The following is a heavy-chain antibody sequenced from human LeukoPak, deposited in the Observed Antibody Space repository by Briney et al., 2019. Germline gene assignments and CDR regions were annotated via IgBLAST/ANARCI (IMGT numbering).Heavy chain of an antibody. CDR2: ISYDGSNK. V-gene: IGHV3-30*18. CDR3: AKSKGIAAAGTNGMDV. D-gene: IGHD6-13*01. CDR1: GFTFSSYG. J-gene: IGHJ6*02. Sequence: GGSLRLSCAASGFTFSSYGMHWVRQAPGKGLEWVAVISYDGSNKYYAGSVKGRFTISRDNSKNTLYLQMNSLRAEDTAVYYCAKSKGIAAAGTNGMDVWGQGTTVTVSS.